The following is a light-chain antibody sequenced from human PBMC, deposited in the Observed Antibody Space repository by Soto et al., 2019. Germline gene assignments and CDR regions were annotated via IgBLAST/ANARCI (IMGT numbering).Light chain of an antibody. V-gene: IGLV1-40*01. J-gene: IGLJ2*01. CDR1: SSNIGAGYD. CDR2: GNT. Sequence: QSVLTQPPSVSGAPGQRVTISCTGSSSNIGAGYDVQWYQQLPGAAPRLLIFGNTNRPSGVPDRFSGSRSGTSASLAISGLQAEDEADYYWQSYDIRLGVSVVFGGGTKLTVL. CDR3: QSYDIRLGVSVV.